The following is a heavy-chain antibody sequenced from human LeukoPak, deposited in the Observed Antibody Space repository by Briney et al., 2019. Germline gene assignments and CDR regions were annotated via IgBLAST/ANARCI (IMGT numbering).Heavy chain of an antibody. CDR1: GGSISSSSYY. Sequence: PSETLSLTCTVSGGSISSSSYYWGWIRQPPGKGLEWIGSIYYSGSTYYNPSLKSRVTISVDTSKNQFSLKLSSVTAADTAVYYCARSLVVVAANDYYYYYMDVWGKGTTVTVSS. V-gene: IGHV4-39*07. CDR2: IYYSGST. CDR3: ARSLVVVAANDYYYYYMDV. J-gene: IGHJ6*03. D-gene: IGHD2-15*01.